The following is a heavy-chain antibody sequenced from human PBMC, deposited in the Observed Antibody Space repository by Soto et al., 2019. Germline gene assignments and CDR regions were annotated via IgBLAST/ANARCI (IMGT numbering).Heavy chain of an antibody. V-gene: IGHV1-3*01. Sequence: ASVKVSCKASGYTFTSYAMHWVRQAPGQRLGWMGWINAGNGNTKYSQKFQGRVTITRDTSASTAYMELSSLRSEDTAVYYCARERRIVVENWFDPWGQGTLVTVSS. CDR3: ARERRIVVENWFDP. CDR1: GYTFTSYA. D-gene: IGHD2-2*01. CDR2: INAGNGNT. J-gene: IGHJ5*02.